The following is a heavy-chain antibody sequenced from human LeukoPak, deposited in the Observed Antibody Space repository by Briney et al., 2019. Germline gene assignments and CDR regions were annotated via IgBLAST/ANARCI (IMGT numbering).Heavy chain of an antibody. V-gene: IGHV3-23*01. CDR2: ISGSGGST. D-gene: IGHD4-17*01. J-gene: IGHJ2*01. CDR1: GFTFGDYA. Sequence: GGSLRLSCTASGFTFGDYAMSWVRQAPGKGLEWVSAISGSGGSTYYADSGKGRFTISRDNAKNSLYLQMNSLRAEDTAVYYCARDYGDYGRLWYFDLWGRGTLVTVSS. CDR3: ARDYGDYGRLWYFDL.